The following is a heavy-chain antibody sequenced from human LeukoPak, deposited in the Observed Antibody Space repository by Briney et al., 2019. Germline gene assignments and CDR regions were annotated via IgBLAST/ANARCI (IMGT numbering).Heavy chain of an antibody. Sequence: SETLSLTCTVSGGSISSSSYYRGWIRQPPGKGLEWIGSIYYSGSTYYNPSLKSRVTISVDTSKNQFSLKLSSVTAADTAVYYCARHRAAAGTPHFDYWGQGTLVTVSS. D-gene: IGHD6-13*01. CDR3: ARHRAAAGTPHFDY. J-gene: IGHJ4*02. CDR2: IYYSGST. V-gene: IGHV4-39*01. CDR1: GGSISSSSYY.